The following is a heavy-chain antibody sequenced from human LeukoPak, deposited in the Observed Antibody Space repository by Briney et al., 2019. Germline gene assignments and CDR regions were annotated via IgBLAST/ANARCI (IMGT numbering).Heavy chain of an antibody. CDR1: GFTFSSYA. D-gene: IGHD5-18*01. CDR3: ARLPDTAMAPFDY. Sequence: QPGRSLRLSCAASGFTFSSYAMHWVRQAPGKGLEWVAVISYDGSNKYYADSVKGRLTISRDNSKNTLYLQMNSLRAEDTAVYYCARLPDTAMAPFDYWGQGTLVTVSS. J-gene: IGHJ4*02. CDR2: ISYDGSNK. V-gene: IGHV3-30*04.